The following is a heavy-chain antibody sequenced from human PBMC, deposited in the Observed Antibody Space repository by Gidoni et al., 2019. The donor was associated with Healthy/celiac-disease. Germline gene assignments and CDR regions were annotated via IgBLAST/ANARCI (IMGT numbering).Heavy chain of an antibody. CDR2: ISGSGGST. J-gene: IGHJ4*02. CDR1: GFTFSSYA. V-gene: IGHV3-23*01. CDR3: ARTIMITFGGVIVSAYFDY. D-gene: IGHD3-16*02. Sequence: EVQLLESGGGLVQPGGSLRLSCAASGFTFSSYAMSWVRQAPGKGLEWVSAISGSGGSTYYADSVKGRFTISRDNSKNTLYLQMNSLRAEDTAVYYCARTIMITFGGVIVSAYFDYWGQGTLVTVSS.